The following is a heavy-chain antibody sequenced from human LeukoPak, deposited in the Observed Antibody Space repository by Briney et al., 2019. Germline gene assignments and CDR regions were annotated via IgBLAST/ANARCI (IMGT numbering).Heavy chain of an antibody. Sequence: GSLRLSCAASGFTFSSYIMNWVRQPPGKGLEWIGSIYYSGSTYYNPSLKSRVTISVDTSKNQFSLKLRSVTAADTAVYYCARDGEKSSGWYGGSDYWGQGTLVTVSS. CDR3: ARDGEKSSGWYGGSDY. J-gene: IGHJ4*02. CDR2: IYYSGST. D-gene: IGHD6-19*01. CDR1: GFTFSSYI. V-gene: IGHV4-39*07.